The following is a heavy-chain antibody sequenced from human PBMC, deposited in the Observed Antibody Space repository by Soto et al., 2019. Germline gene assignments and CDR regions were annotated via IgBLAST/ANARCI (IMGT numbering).Heavy chain of an antibody. D-gene: IGHD6-6*01. CDR2: INAGNGNT. CDR1: GYTFTSYA. Sequence: SVKVSCKASGYTFTSYAMDWVRQAPGQRLEWMGWINAGNGNTKYSQKFQGRVTITRDTSASTAYMELSSLRSEDTAVYFCARDRAARPRMYFDPWARGTLVT. V-gene: IGHV1-3*01. CDR3: ARDRAARPRMYFDP. J-gene: IGHJ2*01.